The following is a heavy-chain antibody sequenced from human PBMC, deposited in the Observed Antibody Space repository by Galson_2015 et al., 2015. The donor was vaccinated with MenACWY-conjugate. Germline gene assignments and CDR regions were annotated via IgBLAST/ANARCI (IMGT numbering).Heavy chain of an antibody. J-gene: IGHJ6*03. V-gene: IGHV3-74*01. Sequence: SLRLSCAASGFTFSRYWMHWVRRAPGKGLEWVSRTNTDASTTTHADSVKGRFTISRDNSKNTLYLQMNSLRADDTAVYYCAKDWSVPYSTISYYFYMDVWGKGTTVTVSS. CDR1: GFTFSRYW. CDR2: TNTDASTT. CDR3: AKDWSVPYSTISYYFYMDV. D-gene: IGHD6-13*01.